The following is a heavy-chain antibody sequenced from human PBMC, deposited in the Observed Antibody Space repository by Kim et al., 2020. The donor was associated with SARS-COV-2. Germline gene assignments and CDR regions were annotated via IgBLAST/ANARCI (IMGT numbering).Heavy chain of an antibody. Sequence: SETLSLTCAVYGGSFSGYYWSWIRQPPGKGLEWIGEINHSGSTNYNPSLKSRVTISVDTSKNQFSLKLSSVTAADTAVYYCARGSLPLGWYMVGANWFDPWGQGTLVTVSS. V-gene: IGHV4-34*01. D-gene: IGHD6-19*01. CDR3: ARGSLPLGWYMVGANWFDP. J-gene: IGHJ5*02. CDR1: GGSFSGYY. CDR2: INHSGST.